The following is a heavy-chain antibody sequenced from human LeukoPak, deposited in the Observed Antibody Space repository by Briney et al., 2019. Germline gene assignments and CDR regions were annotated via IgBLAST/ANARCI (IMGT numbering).Heavy chain of an antibody. J-gene: IGHJ4*02. V-gene: IGHV3-23*01. CDR1: GFTVSSNY. CDR3: AKLRSGGPAAGNY. CDR2: ISGSDDST. D-gene: IGHD6-13*01. Sequence: GGSLRLSCAASGFTVSSNYMSWVRQAPGKGLEWVSAISGSDDSTYYADSVKGRFTISRDNSKNTVYLQMNSLRAEDTAVYYCAKLRSGGPAAGNYWGQGTLATVSS.